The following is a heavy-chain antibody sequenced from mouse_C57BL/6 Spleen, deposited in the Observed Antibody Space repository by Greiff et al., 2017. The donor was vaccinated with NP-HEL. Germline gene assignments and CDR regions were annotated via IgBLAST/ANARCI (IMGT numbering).Heavy chain of an antibody. CDR1: GFTFSNYW. V-gene: IGHV6-3*01. D-gene: IGHD1-1*01. J-gene: IGHJ2*01. CDR3: TGDTTVVATDYFDY. Sequence: EVKLQESGGGLVQPGGSMKLSCVASGFTFSNYWMNWVRQSPEKGLEWVAQIRLKSDNYATHYAESVKGRFTISRDDSKSSVYLQMNNLRAEDTGIYYCTGDTTVVATDYFDYWGQGTTLTVSS. CDR2: IRLKSDNYAT.